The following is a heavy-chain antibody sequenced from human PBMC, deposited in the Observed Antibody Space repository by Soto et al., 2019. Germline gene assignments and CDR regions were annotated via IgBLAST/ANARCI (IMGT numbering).Heavy chain of an antibody. Sequence: GGSLRLSCAASGFTFSSYSMNWVRQAPGKGLEWVSYISSSSGTIYYADSVKGRFTISRDNAKNSLYLQMNSLRDEDTAVYYCARIDASDYYYYGMDVWGQGTTVTVSS. CDR3: ARIDASDYYYYGMDV. CDR2: ISSSSGTI. J-gene: IGHJ6*02. V-gene: IGHV3-48*02. D-gene: IGHD2-2*01. CDR1: GFTFSSYS.